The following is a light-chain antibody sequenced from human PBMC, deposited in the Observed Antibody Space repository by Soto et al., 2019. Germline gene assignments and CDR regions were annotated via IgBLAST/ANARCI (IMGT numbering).Light chain of an antibody. V-gene: IGKV3-20*01. J-gene: IGKJ1*01. CDR3: QQYGSSLTWT. CDR2: GAS. Sequence: EIALTQSPGTLSLSPWERATLSCRAIQSVSSSYLAWSQQKPGQAPRLLIYGASSRATGIPDRFSGSGSGTDFTLTISRLEPEDFAVYYCQQYGSSLTWTFGQGTKVDIK. CDR1: QSVSSSY.